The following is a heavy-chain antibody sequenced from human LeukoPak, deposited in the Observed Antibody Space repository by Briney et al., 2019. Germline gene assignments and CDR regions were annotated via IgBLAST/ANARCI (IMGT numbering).Heavy chain of an antibody. CDR1: GGSISRGAYY. CDR3: ARLPGYGGNIDY. CDR2: IYYNGSP. J-gene: IGHJ4*02. D-gene: IGHD4-23*01. V-gene: IGHV4-39*01. Sequence: SETRSLTCTVSGGSISRGAYYWGWIRQPPGKGLEWIASIYYNGSPYYSPSLKSRVTISADTSKNQFSLKLNSVTAADTAVYYCARLPGYGGNIDYWGQGTLVTVSS.